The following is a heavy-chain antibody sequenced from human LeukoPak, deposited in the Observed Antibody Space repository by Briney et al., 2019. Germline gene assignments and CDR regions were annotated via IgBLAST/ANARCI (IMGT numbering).Heavy chain of an antibody. Sequence: ASVKVSCTASGYTFTGYYMHWVRQAPGQGLGWMGGINLNSGGTNYAQKFQGRVTMTRDTSISTAYMELSRLRSDDTAVYYCARGNTYYYDSSGYYGNWFDPWGRGTLVTVSS. J-gene: IGHJ5*02. CDR2: INLNSGGT. CDR1: GYTFTGYY. D-gene: IGHD3-22*01. V-gene: IGHV1-2*02. CDR3: ARGNTYYYDSSGYYGNWFDP.